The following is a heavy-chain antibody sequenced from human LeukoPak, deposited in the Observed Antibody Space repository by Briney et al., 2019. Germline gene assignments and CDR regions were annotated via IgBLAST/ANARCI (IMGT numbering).Heavy chain of an antibody. V-gene: IGHV3-15*01. CDR3: TTLKDIVVVVAATPDYYYYMDV. D-gene: IGHD2-15*01. CDR1: VFTFSNAW. CDR2: IKSKTDGGTT. J-gene: IGHJ6*03. Sequence: PGGSLRLSCAASVFTFSNAWMSWVRQAPGKGLEWVGRIKSKTDGGTTDYAAPVKGRFTISRDDSKNTLYLQMNSLKTEDTAVYYCTTLKDIVVVVAATPDYYYYMDVWGKGTTVTVSS.